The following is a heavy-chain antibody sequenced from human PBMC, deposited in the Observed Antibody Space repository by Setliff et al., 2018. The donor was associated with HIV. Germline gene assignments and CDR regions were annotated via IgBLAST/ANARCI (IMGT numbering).Heavy chain of an antibody. J-gene: IGHJ4*02. CDR2: IYYSGTT. D-gene: IGHD4-17*01. CDR1: GFSFRNSFYN. Sequence: SETLSLTCNVSGFSFRNSFYNWGWIRQPPGKGLEWIGTIYYSGTTYYNPSLKSRVTMSIDTSQNQFSLKLTSVTATDTAVYYCARYSTLTTNFDYWGQGTLVTVSS. V-gene: IGHV4-39*01. CDR3: ARYSTLTTNFDY.